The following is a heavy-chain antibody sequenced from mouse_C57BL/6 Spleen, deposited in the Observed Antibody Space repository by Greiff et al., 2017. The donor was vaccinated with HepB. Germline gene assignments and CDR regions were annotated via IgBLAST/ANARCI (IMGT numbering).Heavy chain of an antibody. CDR1: GFTFSDYY. V-gene: IGHV5-16*01. CDR2: INYDGSST. J-gene: IGHJ1*03. Sequence: DVHLVESEGGLVQPGSSMKLSCTASGFTFSDYYMAWVRQVPEKGLEWVANINYDGSSTYYLDSLKSRFIISRDNAKNILYLQMSSLKSEDTATYYCAREKGLRRYFDVWGTGTTVTVSS. CDR3: AREKGLRRYFDV. D-gene: IGHD2-4*01.